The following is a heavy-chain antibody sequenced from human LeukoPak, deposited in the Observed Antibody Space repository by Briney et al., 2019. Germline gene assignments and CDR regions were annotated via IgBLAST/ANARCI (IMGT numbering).Heavy chain of an antibody. J-gene: IGHJ4*02. CDR2: INPSGGST. CDR3: AKAQARYCSSTSCYAYFDY. D-gene: IGHD2-2*01. CDR1: GYTFTSYY. Sequence: ASVKVSCKASGYTFTSYYMHWVRQAPGQGLEWMGIINPSGGSTSYAQKFQGRVTMTRDTSTSTVYMELSSLRAEDTALYYCAKAQARYCSSTSCYAYFDYWGQGTLVTVSS. V-gene: IGHV1-46*01.